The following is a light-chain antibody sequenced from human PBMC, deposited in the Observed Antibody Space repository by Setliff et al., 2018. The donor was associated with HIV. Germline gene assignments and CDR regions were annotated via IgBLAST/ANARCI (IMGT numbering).Light chain of an antibody. J-gene: IGLJ1*01. CDR1: NIGSKG. Sequence: SYELTQPPSVLVAPGKTARITCGGNNIGSKGVHWYQQKPGQAPVLVIYYDSDRPSGIPERFSGSNSGNTATLTISRVEAGDEADYYCQVWDSSSDHYVFGTGTKVTVL. CDR3: QVWDSSSDHYV. CDR2: YDS. V-gene: IGLV3-21*04.